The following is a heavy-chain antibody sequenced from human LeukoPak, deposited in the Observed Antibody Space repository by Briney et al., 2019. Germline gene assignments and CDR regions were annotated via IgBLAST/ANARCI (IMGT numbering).Heavy chain of an antibody. J-gene: IGHJ5*02. Sequence: SETLSLTCTVSGDSIGSNYWSWIRQPAGKGLEWIGSIYPSGSNYNPSLKSRVTISVDKSKNQFSLKLISVTAADTAMYYCAKSSGSYRPWGQGTLVTVSS. CDR1: GDSIGSNY. CDR2: IYPSGS. D-gene: IGHD1-26*01. V-gene: IGHV4-4*07. CDR3: AKSSGSYRP.